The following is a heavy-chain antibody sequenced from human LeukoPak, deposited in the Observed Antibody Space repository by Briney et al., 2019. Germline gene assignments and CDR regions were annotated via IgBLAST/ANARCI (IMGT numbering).Heavy chain of an antibody. CDR3: ARARSYYDGSGYDS. Sequence: GASVKVSCKASGYTFTSYGISWVRQAPGQGLEWMGWISAYNGNTNYAQKLQGRVTMTTDTSTSTAYMELRSLRSADTALYYCARARSYYDGSGYDSWGQGTLVTVSS. J-gene: IGHJ5*02. V-gene: IGHV1-18*01. D-gene: IGHD3-22*01. CDR1: GYTFTSYG. CDR2: ISAYNGNT.